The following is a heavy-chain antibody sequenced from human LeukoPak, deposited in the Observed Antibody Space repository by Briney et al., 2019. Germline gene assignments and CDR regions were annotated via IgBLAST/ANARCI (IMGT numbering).Heavy chain of an antibody. Sequence: GGSLRLSCAASGLTFSKSWMHWVRQAPGKGLVWVSRINNDGSSTTYAGSVKGRFTISRDNAKNMVYLQMNSLRVEDTAIYYCARVYGLGMNEYYQYWGQGTLVAVPS. V-gene: IGHV3-74*01. D-gene: IGHD3-10*01. CDR2: INNDGSST. CDR1: GLTFSKSW. J-gene: IGHJ1*01. CDR3: ARVYGLGMNEYYQY.